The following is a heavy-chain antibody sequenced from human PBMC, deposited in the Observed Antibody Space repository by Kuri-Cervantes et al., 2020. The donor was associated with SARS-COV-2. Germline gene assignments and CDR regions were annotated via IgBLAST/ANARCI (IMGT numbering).Heavy chain of an antibody. Sequence: LSLTCAASGFTFSSYWMSWVRQAPGKGLEWVANKKQDGSEKYYVDSVKGRFTISRDNARNSLYLQMNSLRAEDTAVYYCARVLRYSSSSRAFDYWGQGTLVTVSS. CDR2: KKQDGSEK. V-gene: IGHV3-7*01. D-gene: IGHD6-6*01. J-gene: IGHJ4*02. CDR1: GFTFSSYW. CDR3: ARVLRYSSSSRAFDY.